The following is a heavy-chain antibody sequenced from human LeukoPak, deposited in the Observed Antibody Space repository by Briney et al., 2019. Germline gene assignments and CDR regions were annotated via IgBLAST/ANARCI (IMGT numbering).Heavy chain of an antibody. Sequence: GGSLRLSCEASGFTFSSYAMSWVRQAPGKGLEWVSAIRGSGGSTYYADSVKGRFTISRDNSKNTLYLQMNSLRAEDTAVYYCAKAASVIAAAGTILDYWGQGILVTVSS. V-gene: IGHV3-23*01. CDR2: IRGSGGST. CDR3: AKAASVIAAAGTILDY. D-gene: IGHD6-13*01. J-gene: IGHJ4*02. CDR1: GFTFSSYA.